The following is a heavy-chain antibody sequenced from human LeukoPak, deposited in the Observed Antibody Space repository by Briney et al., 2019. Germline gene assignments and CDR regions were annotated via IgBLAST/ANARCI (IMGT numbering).Heavy chain of an antibody. CDR3: AADLNSSSWYYFDY. CDR1: GFTFTSSA. CDR2: IVVGSGNT. D-gene: IGHD6-13*01. V-gene: IGHV1-58*02. J-gene: IGHJ4*02. Sequence: AASVKVSCKASGFTFTSSAMQWVRQARGQRLEWIGWIVVGSGNTNYAQKFQERVTITRDMSTSTAYMELSSLRSEDTAVYYCAADLNSSSWYYFDYWGQGTLVTLSS.